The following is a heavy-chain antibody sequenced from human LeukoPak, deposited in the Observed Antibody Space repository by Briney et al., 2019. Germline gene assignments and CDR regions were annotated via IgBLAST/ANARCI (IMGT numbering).Heavy chain of an antibody. Sequence: SETLSLTCAVSIYSISSGYYWGWIRQPPGKGLEWIGSIYHSGSTLYNPSLKSRLTISVDTSKTQFSLNLSSVTAADTAVYYCARDTGSSSGGGSGMDVWGKGTTVTVSS. CDR3: ARDTGSSSGGGSGMDV. CDR1: IYSISSGYY. V-gene: IGHV4-38-2*02. D-gene: IGHD6-13*01. J-gene: IGHJ6*04. CDR2: IYHSGST.